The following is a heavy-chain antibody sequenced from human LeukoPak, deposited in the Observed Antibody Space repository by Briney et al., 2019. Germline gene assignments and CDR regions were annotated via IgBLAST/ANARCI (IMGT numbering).Heavy chain of an antibody. Sequence: SETLSLTCAAYGGSFSGYYWSWIRQPPGKGLEWIGEINHSGSTNYNPSLKSRVTISVDTSKNQFSLKLSSVTAADTAVYYCARGRRGSYTRPTQLDYWGQGTLVTVSS. J-gene: IGHJ4*02. D-gene: IGHD1-14*01. V-gene: IGHV4-34*01. CDR3: ARGRRGSYTRPTQLDY. CDR1: GGSFSGYY. CDR2: INHSGST.